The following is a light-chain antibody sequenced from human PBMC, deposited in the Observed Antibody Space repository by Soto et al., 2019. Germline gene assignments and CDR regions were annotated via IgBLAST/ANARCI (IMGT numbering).Light chain of an antibody. CDR1: QSVSHY. V-gene: IGKV3-15*01. CDR3: HQYNHWPRT. CDR2: GAS. J-gene: IGKJ1*01. Sequence: IVMTQSPATLSVSPGERATLSCRASQSVSHYLAWYQQKPGQAPRLLIYGASTRATGIPARFSGSGSGTEFTLTISSLQSEDFAVYYCHQYNHWPRTFGQGTKVEIK.